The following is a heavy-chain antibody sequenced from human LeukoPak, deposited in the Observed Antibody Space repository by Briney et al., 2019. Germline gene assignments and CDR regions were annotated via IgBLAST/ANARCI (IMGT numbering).Heavy chain of an antibody. CDR3: ARRSSSRGAYFGY. V-gene: IGHV4-59*08. Sequence: SETLSLTCTVSGGSISGYYWTWIRQPPGKGLEWIGYIYYSGSTNYNPSLKSRVTISVDTSKNQFSLKLSSVTAADTAVYYCARRSSSRGAYFGYWGQGTLVSVSS. CDR1: GGSISGYY. J-gene: IGHJ4*02. D-gene: IGHD6-13*01. CDR2: IYYSGST.